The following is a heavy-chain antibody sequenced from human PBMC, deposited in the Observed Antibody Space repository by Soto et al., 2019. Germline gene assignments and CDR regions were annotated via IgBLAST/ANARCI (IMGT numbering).Heavy chain of an antibody. D-gene: IGHD3-3*01. CDR3: AREGVTYYDFWSGYYLGY. V-gene: IGHV1-3*01. J-gene: IGHJ4*02. Sequence: ASVKVSCKASGYTFTSYAMHWVRQVPGQRLEWMGWINAGNGNTKYSQKFQGRVTITRDTSASTAYMELSSLRSEDTAVYYCAREGVTYYDFWSGYYLGYWGQGTLVTVSS. CDR1: GYTFTSYA. CDR2: INAGNGNT.